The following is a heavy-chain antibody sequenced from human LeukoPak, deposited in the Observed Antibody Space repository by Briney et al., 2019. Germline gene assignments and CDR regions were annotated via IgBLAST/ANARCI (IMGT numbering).Heavy chain of an antibody. CDR1: GFTFSSYA. D-gene: IGHD3-16*01. V-gene: IGHV3-23*01. CDR3: AKASWVSTADAVL. J-gene: IGHJ4*02. Sequence: GGSLSFSCVASGFTFSSYAMSWVRETPARGLEWVSELRGSGDAFYADSVKGRFTLSRDESRNTVYLQLNKLRVEDTSIYYCAKASWVSTADAVLWGQGTVVTVSS. CDR2: LRGSGDA.